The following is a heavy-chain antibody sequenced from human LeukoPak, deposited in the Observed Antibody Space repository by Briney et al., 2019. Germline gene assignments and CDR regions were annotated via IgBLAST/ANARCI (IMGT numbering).Heavy chain of an antibody. CDR3: ATITGTLFDY. V-gene: IGHV1-2*02. Sequence: ASVKVSCKASGYTFTAYYIHWVRQAPGQGLEWMGCINPDTGGTSYAQKFQGRVTMTRDTSISTAYMDLSSLRSDDTAVYYCATITGTLFDYWGQGTLVTVSS. D-gene: IGHD1-20*01. CDR1: GYTFTAYY. CDR2: INPDTGGT. J-gene: IGHJ4*02.